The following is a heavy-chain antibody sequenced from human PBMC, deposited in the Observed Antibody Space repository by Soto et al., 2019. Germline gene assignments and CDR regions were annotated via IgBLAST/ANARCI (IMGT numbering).Heavy chain of an antibody. V-gene: IGHV3-23*01. CDR3: VLVSGYYYDNSGSNWFDP. CDR1: GFTFSTYS. D-gene: IGHD3-22*01. CDR2: IYGNGGST. J-gene: IGHJ5*02. Sequence: GGSLRLSCAGFGFTFSTYSMNWVRQAPGKGLEWVSGIYGNGGSTFYAYSEKRRITISRNTTRNTSYLQMNSLRAEDTAIYYFVLVSGYYYDNSGSNWFDPWGQGTQVTVSS.